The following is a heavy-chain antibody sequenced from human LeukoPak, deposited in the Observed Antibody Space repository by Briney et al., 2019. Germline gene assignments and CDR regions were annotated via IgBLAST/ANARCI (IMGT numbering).Heavy chain of an antibody. CDR1: GGSISSGDYY. CDR2: IYYSGST. D-gene: IGHD5-12*01. CDR3: ARDVGHHSGHFYFDY. J-gene: IGHJ4*02. V-gene: IGHV4-30-4*01. Sequence: SQTLSLTCTVSGGSISSGDYYWSWIRQPPGKGLEWIGYIYYSGSTYYNPSLKSRVTISVDTSKNQFSLKLSSVTAADTAVYYCARDVGHHSGHFYFDYWGQGTLVTVSS.